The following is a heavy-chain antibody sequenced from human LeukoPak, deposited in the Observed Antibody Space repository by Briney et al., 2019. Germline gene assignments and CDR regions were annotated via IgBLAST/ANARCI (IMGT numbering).Heavy chain of an antibody. V-gene: IGHV3-30*04. J-gene: IGHJ4*02. Sequence: PGGSLRLSCAASGFTFSSYAMHWVRQAPGKGLEWVAVISYDGSNKYYADSVKGRFTISRDNSKNTLYLQMNSLRAEDTAVYYCARDILQLVEDFDYWGQGTLVTVSS. D-gene: IGHD6-6*01. CDR1: GFTFSSYA. CDR2: ISYDGSNK. CDR3: ARDILQLVEDFDY.